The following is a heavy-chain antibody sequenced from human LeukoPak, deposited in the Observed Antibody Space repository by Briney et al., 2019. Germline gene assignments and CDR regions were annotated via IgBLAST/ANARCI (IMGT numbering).Heavy chain of an antibody. V-gene: IGHV5-10-1*01. CDR3: ARHIAAGGYYHYYGVDV. CDR1: GYSFTSYW. J-gene: IGHJ6*02. Sequence: GESLRFSGMGSGYSFTSYWISWVRQMPGKGLEWMGRFDPSDSYTSYSPSFQGHVTISADKSISTPYLQWSSLKAADAAMYYCARHIAAGGYYHYYGVDVWGQGTTVTVSS. CDR2: FDPSDSYT. D-gene: IGHD6-13*01.